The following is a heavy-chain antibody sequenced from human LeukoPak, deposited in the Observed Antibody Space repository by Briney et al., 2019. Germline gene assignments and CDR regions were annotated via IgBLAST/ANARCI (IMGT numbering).Heavy chain of an antibody. CDR3: ARERWELLEGAFDI. CDR2: IWYDGSNK. CDR1: GFAFSTYC. J-gene: IGHJ3*02. Sequence: GRSLRLSCAASGFAFSTYCMHWVRQAPGKGLEWVAVIWYDGSNKYYPDSVKGRFTISRDNSKNTLYLQMNSLRAEDTAVYYCARERWELLEGAFDIWGQGTMVTVSS. V-gene: IGHV3-33*01. D-gene: IGHD1-26*01.